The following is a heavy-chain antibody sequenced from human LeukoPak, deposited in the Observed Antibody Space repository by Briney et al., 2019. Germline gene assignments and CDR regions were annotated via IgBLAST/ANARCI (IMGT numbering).Heavy chain of an antibody. J-gene: IGHJ4*02. D-gene: IGHD3-10*01. CDR3: ARAGLNMVRLFYYFDY. V-gene: IGHV4-34*01. Sequence: SETLSLTCAVYGGSFSGYYWSWIRQPPGKGLEWIGEINHSGSTNYNPSLKSRVTISVDTSKNQFSLKLSSVTAADTAVYYCARAGLNMVRLFYYFDYWGQGTLVTVSS. CDR1: GGSFSGYY. CDR2: INHSGST.